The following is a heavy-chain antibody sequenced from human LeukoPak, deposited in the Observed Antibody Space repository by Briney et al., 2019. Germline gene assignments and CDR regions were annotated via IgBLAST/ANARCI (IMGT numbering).Heavy chain of an antibody. CDR1: GFTFSSYG. D-gene: IGHD4-4*01. Sequence: GGSLRLSCAASGFTFSSYGMHWVRQAPGKGLEWVAVIWYDRSNKNYADSVKGRFTISRDNSKNTLYLQMNSLRAEDTAVYYCARVADYSNSAHADYWGQGTLVTVSS. CDR2: IWYDRSNK. V-gene: IGHV3-33*01. J-gene: IGHJ4*02. CDR3: ARVADYSNSAHADY.